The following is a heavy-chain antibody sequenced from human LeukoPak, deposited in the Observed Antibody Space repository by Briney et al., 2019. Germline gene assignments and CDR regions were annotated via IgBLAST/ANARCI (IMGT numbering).Heavy chain of an antibody. D-gene: IGHD3-16*01. Sequence: GGSLRLSCAASGFTVSSNYMSGVRQAPGKGLEWVSVIHSGGTTYYADSVKGRFTISRDTSRNTVYLQMNSLRAEDTAVYYCARGGALDYWGQGTLVTVSS. CDR2: IHSGGTT. CDR1: GFTVSSNY. V-gene: IGHV3-66*02. J-gene: IGHJ4*02. CDR3: ARGGALDY.